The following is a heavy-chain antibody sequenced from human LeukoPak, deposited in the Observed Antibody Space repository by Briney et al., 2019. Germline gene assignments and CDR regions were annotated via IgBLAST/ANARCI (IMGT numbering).Heavy chain of an antibody. CDR1: GGSISSSDYY. V-gene: IGHV4-39*01. J-gene: IGHJ3*02. D-gene: IGHD1-26*01. CDR2: IYYSGST. CDR3: ASGSYFFSGEDAFDI. Sequence: PSETLSLTCTVSGGSISSSDYYWGWIRQPPGKGLEWIGCIYYSGSTYYKPSLKSRVTISVDTSKTQFSLKLSSVTAADTAVYYCASGSYFFSGEDAFDIWGQGTMVTVSS.